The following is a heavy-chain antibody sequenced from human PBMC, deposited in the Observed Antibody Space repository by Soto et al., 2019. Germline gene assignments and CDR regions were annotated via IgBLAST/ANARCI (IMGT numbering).Heavy chain of an antibody. CDR1: GYTFTDYY. CDR2: INPKSGGT. J-gene: IGHJ4*02. CDR3: ARDYNILTGSLWA. D-gene: IGHD3-9*01. Sequence: ASVKVSCKASGYTFTDYYMHWVRQAPGQGLEWVGWINPKSGGTSYARKFQGRVTMTRDTSISTANMELTRLTSDDTAVYYCARDYNILTGSLWAWGQGPLVTVSS. V-gene: IGHV1-2*02.